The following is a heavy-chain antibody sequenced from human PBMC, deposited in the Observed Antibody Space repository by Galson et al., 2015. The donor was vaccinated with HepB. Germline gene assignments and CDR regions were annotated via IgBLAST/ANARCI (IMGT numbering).Heavy chain of an antibody. J-gene: IGHJ5*02. CDR2: ISTSDDSA. D-gene: IGHD4-23*01. V-gene: IGHV3-48*04. Sequence: SLRLSCAASGLTFNTYTVTWVRQALGKGLEWLSCISTSDDSAYYADSVKGRFSISIDNSKSSVYLQMSSLRVEDTAVYFCARGHGGISATWGQGTLVTASS. CDR3: ARGHGGISAT. CDR1: GLTFNTYT.